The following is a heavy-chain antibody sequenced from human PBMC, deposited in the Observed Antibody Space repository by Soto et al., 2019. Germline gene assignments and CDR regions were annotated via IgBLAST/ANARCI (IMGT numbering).Heavy chain of an antibody. CDR3: ARIPQIAVAGTRFGYFDL. V-gene: IGHV3-30*03. J-gene: IGHJ2*01. D-gene: IGHD6-19*01. CDR2: ISYDGSNK. CDR1: GFTFSSYG. Sequence: QVQLVESGGGVVQPGRSLRLSCAASGFTFSSYGMHWVRQAPGKGLEWVAVISYDGSNKYYADSVKGRFTISRDNSKNTLYLQRNSLGAEDTAVYYCARIPQIAVAGTRFGYFDLWGRGTLFTVSS.